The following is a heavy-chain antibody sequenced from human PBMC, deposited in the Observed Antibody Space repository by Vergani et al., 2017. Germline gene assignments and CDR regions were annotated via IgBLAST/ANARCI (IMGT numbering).Heavy chain of an antibody. CDR1: GFTFDDYA. J-gene: IGHJ4*02. CDR2: ISWNSGSI. V-gene: IGHV3-9*01. D-gene: IGHD4-23*01. Sequence: EVQLVESGGGLVQPGRSLRLSCAASGFTFDDYAMHWVRQAPGKGLEWVSGISWNSGSIGYADSVKGRFTISRDNAKNSLYLQMNSLRAEDTAVYYCARGRGGLIGGYWGQGTLVTVSS. CDR3: ARGRGGLIGGY.